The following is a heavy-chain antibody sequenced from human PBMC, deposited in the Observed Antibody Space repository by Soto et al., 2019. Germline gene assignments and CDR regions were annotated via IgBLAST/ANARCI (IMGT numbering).Heavy chain of an antibody. Sequence: QLQLQESGPGLVKPSETLSLTCTVSGGSISSSSYYWGWIRQPPGKGLEWIGSIYYSGSTYYNPSLKRRVTISVDTSKNQFSLKLSSVTAADTAVYYCARRTSRYCSGGSCYSGAFDIWGQGTMVTVSS. CDR1: GGSISSSSYY. D-gene: IGHD2-15*01. CDR2: IYYSGST. CDR3: ARRTSRYCSGGSCYSGAFDI. V-gene: IGHV4-39*01. J-gene: IGHJ3*02.